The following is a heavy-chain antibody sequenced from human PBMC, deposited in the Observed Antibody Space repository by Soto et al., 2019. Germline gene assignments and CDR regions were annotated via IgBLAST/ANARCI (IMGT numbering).Heavy chain of an antibody. CDR1: GYTFTSYY. V-gene: IGHV1-46*03. D-gene: IGHD3-10*01. CDR3: ARAGTLFLFISAVKAFDI. Sequence: ASVKVSCKASGYTFTSYYMHWVRQAPGQGLEWMGIINPSGGSTSYAQKFQGRVTMTRDTSTSTVYMELSSLRSEDTAVYYCARAGTLFLFISAVKAFDIWGQGTMVTVSS. CDR2: INPSGGST. J-gene: IGHJ3*02.